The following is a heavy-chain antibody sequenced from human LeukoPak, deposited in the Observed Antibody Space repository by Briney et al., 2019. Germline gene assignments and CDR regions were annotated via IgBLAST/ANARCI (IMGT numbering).Heavy chain of an antibody. CDR1: GDSISSGDYY. Sequence: SQTLSLTCTVSGDSISSGDYYWSWIRQPAGKGLEWIGRISSSGSTNYNPSLKSRVTISVDTSKNQFSLKLSSVTAADTAVYFCARGPYSYDSSGAFDIWGQRTMVTVSS. J-gene: IGHJ3*02. V-gene: IGHV4-61*02. CDR2: ISSSGST. D-gene: IGHD3-22*01. CDR3: ARGPYSYDSSGAFDI.